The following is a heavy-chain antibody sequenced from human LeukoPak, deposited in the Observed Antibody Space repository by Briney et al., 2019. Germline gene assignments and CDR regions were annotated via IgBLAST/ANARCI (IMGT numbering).Heavy chain of an antibody. D-gene: IGHD3-9*01. CDR2: INHSGST. CDR3: ARERGRLVDY. J-gene: IGHJ4*02. Sequence: LRLSCAASGFTFSSYSMNWVRQAPGKGLEWIGEINHSGSTYYNPSLKSRVTISVDTSKNQFSLKLSSVTAADTAVYYCARERGRLVDYWGQGTLVTVPS. CDR1: GFTFSSYS. V-gene: IGHV4-34*09.